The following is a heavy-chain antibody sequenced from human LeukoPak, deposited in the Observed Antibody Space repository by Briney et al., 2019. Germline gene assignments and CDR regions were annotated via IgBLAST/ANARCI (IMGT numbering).Heavy chain of an antibody. J-gene: IGHJ6*03. CDR3: ARMLLAVVPAASYYYMDV. CDR1: GGSISSYY. CDR2: IYTSGYT. V-gene: IGHV4-4*07. Sequence: SETLSLTCTVSGGSISSYYWTWIRQPAGKGLEWIGRIYTSGYTNYNPSLKSRVTMSVDTSKNQFSLKLSSVTAADTAVYYCARMLLAVVPAASYYYMDVWGKGTTATVSS. D-gene: IGHD2-2*01.